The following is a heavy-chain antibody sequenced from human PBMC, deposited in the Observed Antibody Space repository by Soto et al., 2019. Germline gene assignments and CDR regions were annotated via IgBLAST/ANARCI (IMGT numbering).Heavy chain of an antibody. CDR2: ISGSGGST. V-gene: IGHV3-23*01. Sequence: GGSLRLSCAASGCTFSSYAMSWVRQAPGKGLEWVSAISGSGGSTYYADSVKGRFTISRDNSKNTLYLQMNSLRAEDTAVYYCAKAERGYDLLIMITGGWFDPWGQGTLVTVSS. J-gene: IGHJ5*02. CDR1: GCTFSSYA. CDR3: AKAERGYDLLIMITGGWFDP. D-gene: IGHD3-16*01.